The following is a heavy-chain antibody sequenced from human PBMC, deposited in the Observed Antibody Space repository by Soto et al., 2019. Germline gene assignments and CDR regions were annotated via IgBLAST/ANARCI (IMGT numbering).Heavy chain of an antibody. CDR1: GYSISSGYY. Sequence: SETLSLTCAVSGYSISSGYYWGWIRQPPGKGLEWIGSIYHSGSTNYNPSLKSRVTISIDTSKNQFSLKLSSVTAADTAVYYCARKNNNRYCAGGSCYFDYWGQGTLVTVSA. J-gene: IGHJ4*02. D-gene: IGHD2-15*01. CDR3: ARKNNNRYCAGGSCYFDY. V-gene: IGHV4-38-2*01. CDR2: IYHSGST.